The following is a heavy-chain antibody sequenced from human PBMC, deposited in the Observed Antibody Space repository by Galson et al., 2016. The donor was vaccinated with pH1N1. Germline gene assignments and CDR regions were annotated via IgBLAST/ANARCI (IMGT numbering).Heavy chain of an antibody. V-gene: IGHV1-2*02. Sequence: SVKASCKASGYTFTGYYMHWVRQAPGQGLEWMGWINPNSGGTEYAQKCQGRVTMTRDTPISTAYMELSRLRSDDTAVYYCARRGSSTSHYYYGMDVWGQGTTVTVSS. D-gene: IGHD2-2*01. CDR3: ARRGSSTSHYYYGMDV. CDR1: GYTFTGYY. J-gene: IGHJ6*02. CDR2: INPNSGGT.